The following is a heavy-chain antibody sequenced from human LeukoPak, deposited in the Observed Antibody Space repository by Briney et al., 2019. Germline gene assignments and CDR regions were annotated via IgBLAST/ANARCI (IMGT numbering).Heavy chain of an antibody. CDR1: GGSISSFY. V-gene: IGHV4-59*12. CDR3: ATMTTNWFDP. CDR2: IYYSGST. J-gene: IGHJ5*02. Sequence: SETLSLTCTVSGGSISSFYWSWIRQPPGKGLEWIGYIYYSGSTKYNPSLKSRVTISVDTSKNQFSLKLSSVTAADTAVYYCATMTTNWFDPWGQGTLVTVSS. D-gene: IGHD4-17*01.